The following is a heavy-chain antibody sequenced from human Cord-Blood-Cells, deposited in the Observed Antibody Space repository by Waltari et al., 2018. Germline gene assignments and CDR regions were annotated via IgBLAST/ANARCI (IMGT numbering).Heavy chain of an antibody. CDR1: GGSISSSSYY. CDR2: IYYSGST. CDR3: ARHYSYGYYFDY. V-gene: IGHV4-39*01. J-gene: IGHJ4*02. D-gene: IGHD5-18*01. Sequence: QLQLQESGPGLVKPSETLSLTCTVPGGSISSSSYYWGWIRQPPGQGLEWIGSIYYSGSTYYIQSLMSLVPMSVDTSNNQFSVKLRYVTAADTAVYYCARHYSYGYYFDYWGQGTLVTVSS.